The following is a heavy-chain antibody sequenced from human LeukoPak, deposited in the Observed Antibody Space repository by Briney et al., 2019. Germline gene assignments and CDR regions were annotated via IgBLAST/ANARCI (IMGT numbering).Heavy chain of an antibody. CDR2: VSASGSIT. CDR3: ARRGPYYFDF. D-gene: IGHD3-16*01. CDR1: GFIFSNYD. Sequence: SGGSLRLSCAGSGFIFSNYDMTWVRQAPGEGLEYVSGVSASGSITYYPDPVKGRFTISRDNSKSTVFLQVNSLRVEDTAVYYCARRGPYYFDFWGQGTLVTVSS. J-gene: IGHJ4*02. V-gene: IGHV3-23*01.